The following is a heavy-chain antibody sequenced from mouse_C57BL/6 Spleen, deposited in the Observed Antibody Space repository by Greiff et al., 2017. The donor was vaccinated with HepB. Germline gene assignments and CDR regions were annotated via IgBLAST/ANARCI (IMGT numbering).Heavy chain of an antibody. D-gene: IGHD1-1*02. CDR1: GFTFSSYA. CDR3: ARDRTISYFDD. J-gene: IGHJ2*01. CDR2: ISDGGSYT. Sequence: EVMLVESGGGLVKPGGSLKLSCAASGFTFSSYAMSWVRQTPEKRLEWVATISDGGSYTYYPDNVKGRFTISRDNAKNNLYLQMSDLKSEDTAMYYCARDRTISYFDDWGQGTTLTVSS. V-gene: IGHV5-4*01.